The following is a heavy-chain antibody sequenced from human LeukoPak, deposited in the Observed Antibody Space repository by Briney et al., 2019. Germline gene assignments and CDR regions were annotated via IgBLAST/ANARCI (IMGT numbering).Heavy chain of an antibody. Sequence: PGRSLRLSCAASGFTFSSYAMTWVRQAPGKGLEWASGITGSGISTYYADSVKGRFTISRDNSKNTLYLQMNSLRAEDTAVYYCAKLSGYEAYDVFDIWGQGTMVTVSS. CDR1: GFTFSSYA. CDR2: ITGSGIST. J-gene: IGHJ3*02. D-gene: IGHD5-12*01. CDR3: AKLSGYEAYDVFDI. V-gene: IGHV3-23*01.